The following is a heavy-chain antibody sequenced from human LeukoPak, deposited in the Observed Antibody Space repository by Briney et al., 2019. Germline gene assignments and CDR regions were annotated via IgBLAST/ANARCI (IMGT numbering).Heavy chain of an antibody. D-gene: IGHD3-10*01. CDR3: ARLSRWFGESSWFDP. CDR1: GDSISNFF. CDR2: IYTSENT. Sequence: SETLSLTCTVSGDSISNFFWNWIRQPAGKGLEWIGRIYTSENTNYNPSLKSRVTMSVDTSKNQFSLKLSSVTAADTAVYYCARLSRWFGESSWFDPWGQGTLVAVSS. J-gene: IGHJ5*02. V-gene: IGHV4-4*07.